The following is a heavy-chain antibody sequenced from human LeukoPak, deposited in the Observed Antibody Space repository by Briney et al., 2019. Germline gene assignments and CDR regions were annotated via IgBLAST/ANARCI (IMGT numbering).Heavy chain of an antibody. CDR1: GFTFSSYA. CDR3: ASPYSREEYYFDY. Sequence: PGGPLRLSCAASGFTFSSYAMHWVRQAPGKGLEWVAVISYDGSNKYYADSVKGRFTISRDNSKNTLYLQMNSLRAEDTAVYYCASPYSREEYYFDYWGQGTLVTVSS. J-gene: IGHJ4*02. V-gene: IGHV3-30-3*01. CDR2: ISYDGSNK. D-gene: IGHD1-26*01.